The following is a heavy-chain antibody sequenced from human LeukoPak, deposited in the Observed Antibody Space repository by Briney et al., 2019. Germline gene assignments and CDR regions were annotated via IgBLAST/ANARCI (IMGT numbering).Heavy chain of an antibody. CDR2: IYYSGST. J-gene: IGHJ4*02. CDR1: GGSISSYY. D-gene: IGHD3-9*01. Sequence: SETLSLTCTVSGGSISSYYWSWIRQPPGKGLEWIGYIYYSGSTNYNPSLKSRVTISVDTSKNQFSLKLSSVTAADTAVYYCARGQYYDILTGYYKYYFDYWGQGTLVTVSS. V-gene: IGHV4-59*01. CDR3: ARGQYYDILTGYYKYYFDY.